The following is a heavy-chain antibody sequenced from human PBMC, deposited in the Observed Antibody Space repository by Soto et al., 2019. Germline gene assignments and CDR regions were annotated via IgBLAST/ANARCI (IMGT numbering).Heavy chain of an antibody. CDR1: GGSFSGYY. D-gene: IGHD2-2*03. Sequence: QVQLQQWGAGLLKPSETLSLTCAVYGGSFSGYYWSWIRQPPGKGLEWIGEINHSGSTNYNPSLKSRVTISVDTSKNQFSLKLSSVTAADTAVYYCARRVDIVVVPAGPYYFDYWGQGTLVTVSS. CDR2: INHSGST. V-gene: IGHV4-34*01. CDR3: ARRVDIVVVPAGPYYFDY. J-gene: IGHJ4*02.